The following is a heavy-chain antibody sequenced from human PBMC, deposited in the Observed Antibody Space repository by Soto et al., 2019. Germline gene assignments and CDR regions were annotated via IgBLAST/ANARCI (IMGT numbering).Heavy chain of an antibody. V-gene: IGHV3-72*01. J-gene: IGHJ4*02. Sequence: EVQLVESGGGLVQPGGSLRLSCVASGYTFSDHHIDWVRQAPGKGLEWVGRARNKVNGYTTAYAASVKGRFTISRDDSKNSLYLQMNSLETEDTAVYFCARLMGTSFDLWGQGTLGTVSS. CDR3: ARLMGTSFDL. CDR1: GYTFSDHH. D-gene: IGHD2-8*01. CDR2: ARNKVNGYTT.